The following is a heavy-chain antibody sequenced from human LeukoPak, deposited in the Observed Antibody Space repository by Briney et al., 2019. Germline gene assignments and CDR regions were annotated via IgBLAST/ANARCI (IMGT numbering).Heavy chain of an antibody. D-gene: IGHD3-22*01. CDR3: ATGGAKAYYYDGSGYPRGPYFDY. J-gene: IGHJ4*02. V-gene: IGHV1-24*01. CDR2: SDSEDGET. Sequence: ASVTVSCKVSGYTLTDLSMHWVRQAPGKGLEWMGRSDSEDGETVYAQKVQGRVAMTEDTSTDTAFMELSSLKSEDTAVYYCATGGAKAYYYDGSGYPRGPYFDYWGQGTLVTVSS. CDR1: GYTLTDLS.